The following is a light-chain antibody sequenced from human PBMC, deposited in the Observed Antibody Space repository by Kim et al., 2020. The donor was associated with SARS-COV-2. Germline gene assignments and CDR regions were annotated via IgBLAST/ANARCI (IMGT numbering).Light chain of an antibody. J-gene: IGLJ3*02. Sequence: QSVLTQPPSVSGAPGQRVTISCTGSSSNIGTGYGVHWYQQLPGAAPKLLIYANNNRPSGVPDRFSASRSGTSASLAITGLQAEDEADYYCQSYDTSYWVFGGGTQLTVL. CDR3: QSYDTSYWV. CDR1: SSNIGTGYG. CDR2: ANN. V-gene: IGLV1-40*01.